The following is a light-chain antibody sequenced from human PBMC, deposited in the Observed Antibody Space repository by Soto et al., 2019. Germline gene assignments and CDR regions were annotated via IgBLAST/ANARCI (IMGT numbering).Light chain of an antibody. CDR1: QSVSRN. Sequence: EIVMTQSPATLSVSPGKRATLSCRASQSVSRNLACYQQTPGQAPRLLIYGASTRATGIPARFSGSGSGTEFPLTISSLQSEDFAVYYRQQYNNWPYTFGQGTKLEIK. CDR3: QQYNNWPYT. V-gene: IGKV3D-15*01. CDR2: GAS. J-gene: IGKJ2*01.